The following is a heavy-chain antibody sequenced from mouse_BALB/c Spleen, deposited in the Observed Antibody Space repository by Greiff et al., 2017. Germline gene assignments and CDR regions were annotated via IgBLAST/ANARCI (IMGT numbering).Heavy chain of an antibody. CDR2: ISTYYGDA. CDR1: GYTFTDYA. Sequence: VQLQQSGAELVRPGVSVKFSCKGSGYTFTDYAMHWVKQSHAKSLEWIGVISTYYGDASYNQKFKGKATMTVDKSSSTAYMELARLTSEDSAIYYCARGDGSPFAYWGQGTLVTVSA. D-gene: IGHD1-1*01. CDR3: ARGDGSPFAY. J-gene: IGHJ3*01. V-gene: IGHV1S137*01.